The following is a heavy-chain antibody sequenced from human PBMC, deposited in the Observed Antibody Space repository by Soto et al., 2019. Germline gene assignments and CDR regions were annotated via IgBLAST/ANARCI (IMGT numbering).Heavy chain of an antibody. CDR3: ARTHSYDMLTANYYYDYGMDV. V-gene: IGHV3-33*01. D-gene: IGHD3-9*01. J-gene: IGHJ6*02. Sequence: QVQLVESGGGVVQPGRSLRLSCAASGFTFSSYGMHWVRQAPGKGLEWVAVIWYDGSNKYYADSVKGRFTISRDNSKNSLYLHMNRLRAEDTAVYYCARTHSYDMLTANYYYDYGMDVWGQGTTVTVSS. CDR2: IWYDGSNK. CDR1: GFTFSSYG.